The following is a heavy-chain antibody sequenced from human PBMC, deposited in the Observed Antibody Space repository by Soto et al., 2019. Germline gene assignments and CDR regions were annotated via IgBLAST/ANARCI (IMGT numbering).Heavy chain of an antibody. CDR1: GFTFTYAW. D-gene: IGHD1-1*01. J-gene: IGHJ4*02. Sequence: GGSLRLSCAASGFTFTYAWMNWVRQAPGKGPEWVGRIKSKTDGGTTDYAAPVKGRFTISRDDSRNTLDLQMDGLKTEDTAVYYCAHYANNWYWGRGTLVTVSS. V-gene: IGHV3-15*07. CDR3: AHYANNWY. CDR2: IKSKTDGGTT.